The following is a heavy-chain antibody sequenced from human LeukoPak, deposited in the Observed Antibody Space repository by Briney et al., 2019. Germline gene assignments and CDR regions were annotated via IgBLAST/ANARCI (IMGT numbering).Heavy chain of an antibody. CDR3: SKWNGYGDY. D-gene: IGHD1-1*01. Sequence: GGSLRLSCAASGFTFSSYGMHWARQAPGKGLEWVAVIWYDGSNKYYADSVKGRFTISRDNSKNTLFLQMNSLRDEDTAIYYCSKWNGYGDYWGQGTLVTVSS. J-gene: IGHJ4*03. CDR2: IWYDGSNK. V-gene: IGHV3-33*06. CDR1: GFTFSSYG.